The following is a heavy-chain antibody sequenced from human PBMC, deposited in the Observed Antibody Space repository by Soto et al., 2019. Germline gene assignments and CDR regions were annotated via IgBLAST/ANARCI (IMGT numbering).Heavy chain of an antibody. CDR3: AKVIVVVPAANTWFDP. D-gene: IGHD2-2*01. J-gene: IGHJ5*02. CDR1: GLTFSSYA. V-gene: IGHV3-23*01. Sequence: GGSLRLSCAASGLTFSSYAMSWVRQAPRKGLEWVSAISGSGGSTYYADSVKGRFTISRDNSKNTLYLQMNSLRAEDTAVYYCAKVIVVVPAANTWFDPWGEGTLVTVSS. CDR2: ISGSGGST.